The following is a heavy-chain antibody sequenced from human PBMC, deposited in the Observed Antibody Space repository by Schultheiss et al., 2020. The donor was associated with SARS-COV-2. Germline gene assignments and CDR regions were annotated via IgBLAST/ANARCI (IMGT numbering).Heavy chain of an antibody. V-gene: IGHV4-34*01. CDR1: GGSFSGYY. D-gene: IGHD3-10*01. J-gene: IGHJ6*03. CDR2: INHSGST. CDR3: ARGGSGSYSSYYYYYYMDV. Sequence: SQTLSLTCAVYGGSFSGYYWSWIRQPPGKGLEWIGEINHSGSTNYNPSLKSRVTISLDTSKKQFSLKLTSVTAADTAVYYCARGGSGSYSSYYYYYYMDVWGKGTTVTVAS.